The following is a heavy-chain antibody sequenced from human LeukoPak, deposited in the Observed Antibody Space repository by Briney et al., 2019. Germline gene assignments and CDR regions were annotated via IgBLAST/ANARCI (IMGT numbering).Heavy chain of an antibody. Sequence: GGSLRLSCAASGFTFSSYEMNWVRQAPAKGLEWVSYISSSGSTIYYADSVKGRFTISRDNAKNSLYLQMNSLRAEDTAVYYCAREKPYYYDSSGPFGYWGQGTLVTVSS. D-gene: IGHD3-22*01. J-gene: IGHJ4*02. CDR1: GFTFSSYE. CDR2: ISSSGSTI. V-gene: IGHV3-48*03. CDR3: AREKPYYYDSSGPFGY.